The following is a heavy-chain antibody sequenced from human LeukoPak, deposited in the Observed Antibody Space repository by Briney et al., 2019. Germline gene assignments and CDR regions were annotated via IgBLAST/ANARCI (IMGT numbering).Heavy chain of an antibody. V-gene: IGHV3-23*01. J-gene: IGHJ2*01. CDR2: TTGSGATT. CDR3: ARSWYFDL. CDR1: GFTFSSYV. Sequence: GGSLRLSCAASGFTFSSYVMTWVRQAPGKGLEWVTTTTGSGATTDHADSVKGRFTISRDNSKNTLSLQMNSLRAEDTAVYYCARSWYFDLWGRGTLVTVSS.